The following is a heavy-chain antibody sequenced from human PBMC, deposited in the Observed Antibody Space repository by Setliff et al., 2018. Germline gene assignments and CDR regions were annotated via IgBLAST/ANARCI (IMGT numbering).Heavy chain of an antibody. CDR3: ARAEHGYDFWSGYYGYYYYYMDV. Sequence: GGSLRLSCATSGFTFSSYWMSWVRQAPGKGLEWVGNINQDGSGKYYVDSVKGRFTISRDNSKNTLYLQMNSLRAEDTAVYYCARAEHGYDFWSGYYGYYYYYMDVWGKGTTVTVS. V-gene: IGHV3-7*03. CDR1: GFTFSSYW. J-gene: IGHJ6*03. CDR2: INQDGSGK. D-gene: IGHD3-3*01.